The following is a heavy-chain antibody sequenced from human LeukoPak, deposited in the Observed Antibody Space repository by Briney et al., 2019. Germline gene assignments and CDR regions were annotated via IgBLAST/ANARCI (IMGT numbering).Heavy chain of an antibody. CDR3: ARDLYVYMDV. CDR1: GGSISSSSYY. J-gene: IGHJ6*03. D-gene: IGHD3-16*01. V-gene: IGHV4-39*07. CDR2: IYYSGST. Sequence: SETLSLTCTVSGGSISSSSYYWGWIRQPPGKGLEWIGSIYYSGSTYYNPSLKSRVTISVDTSKNQFSLKLSSVTAADTAVYYCARDLYVYMDVWGKGTTVTVSS.